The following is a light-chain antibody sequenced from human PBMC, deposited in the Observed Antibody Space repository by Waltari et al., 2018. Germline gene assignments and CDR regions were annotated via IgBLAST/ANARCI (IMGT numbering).Light chain of an antibody. CDR2: GAS. CDR1: QSLTKRY. V-gene: IGKV3-20*01. Sequence: VLTQSLGTLSLSPGESATLSCRASQSLTKRYLAWYQQKPGQAPRLLIYGASSRAAGIPDRFSGSGSGTDFTLTISRLEPEDFAVYYCQQYGSSVLYTFGQGTKLEIK. J-gene: IGKJ2*01. CDR3: QQYGSSVLYT.